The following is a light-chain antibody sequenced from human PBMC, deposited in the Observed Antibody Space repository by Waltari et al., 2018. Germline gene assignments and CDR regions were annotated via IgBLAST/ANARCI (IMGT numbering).Light chain of an antibody. CDR1: QTVLHSSDTKNY. CDR2: WSS. Sequence: DIVMTQSPDSLAVSLGERATINCKSSQTVLHSSDTKNYVAWYQQKPGQPPKLLIYWSSTRESGVPDRVCGSGSGTDFTLTISSLQAEDVAVYYCHQYSSTPWTFGQGTKVEVK. CDR3: HQYSSTPWT. V-gene: IGKV4-1*01. J-gene: IGKJ1*01.